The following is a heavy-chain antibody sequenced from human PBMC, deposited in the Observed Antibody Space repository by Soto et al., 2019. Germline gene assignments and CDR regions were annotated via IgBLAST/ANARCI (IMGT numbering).Heavy chain of an antibody. Sequence: EASVKVSCKASGYTFTSYDINWVRQATGQGLEWMGWMNPNSGNTGYAQKFQGRVTMTRNTSISTAYMELSSLRSEDTAVYYCARGLTLRGYSYGWNPAGAFDIWGQGTMVTVSS. CDR1: GYTFTSYD. CDR3: ARGLTLRGYSYGWNPAGAFDI. V-gene: IGHV1-8*01. J-gene: IGHJ3*02. CDR2: MNPNSGNT. D-gene: IGHD5-18*01.